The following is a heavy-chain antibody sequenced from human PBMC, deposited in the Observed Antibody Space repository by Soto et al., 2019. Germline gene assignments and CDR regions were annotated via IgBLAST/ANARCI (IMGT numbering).Heavy chain of an antibody. CDR2: INPKSGGT. V-gene: IGHV1-2*04. D-gene: IGHD3-22*01. CDR1: GYIFTGXY. J-gene: IGHJ4*02. Sequence: ASVKVSCKASGYIFTGXYMYWVRQAPGQGLEWMGWINPKSGGTNYAQKFQGWVTMTRDTSISTAYIELSRLRSDDTAVYYCARDRGDSSGYFAPYFDYWGQGTLLTVSS. CDR3: ARDRGDSSGYFAPYFDY.